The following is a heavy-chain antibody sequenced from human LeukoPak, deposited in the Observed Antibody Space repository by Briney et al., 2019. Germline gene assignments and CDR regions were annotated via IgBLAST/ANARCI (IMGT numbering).Heavy chain of an antibody. V-gene: IGHV3-7*05. Sequence: GGSLRLSCAASGFTFSSNWMSWVRQAPGKGLEWVANMNQDGSEKYYVDSVKGRFTISRDNAKNSVYLQMNSLRAEDTAVYYCARVEDSYAFDIWGQGTMVTVSS. D-gene: IGHD3-22*01. J-gene: IGHJ3*02. CDR1: GFTFSSNW. CDR3: ARVEDSYAFDI. CDR2: MNQDGSEK.